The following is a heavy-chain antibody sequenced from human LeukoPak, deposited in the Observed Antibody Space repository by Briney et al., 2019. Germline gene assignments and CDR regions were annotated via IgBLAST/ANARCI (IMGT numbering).Heavy chain of an antibody. CDR3: ASIERSGQGRYNWFDP. J-gene: IGHJ5*02. D-gene: IGHD2-15*01. V-gene: IGHV4-34*01. CDR1: GGSFSGYY. CDR2: INHSGST. Sequence: PSETLSLTCAVYGGSFSGYYWSWLRQPPGKGLEGIGEINHSGSTNYNPSLKSRVTISVDTSKNQFSLKLSSVTAADTAVYYCASIERSGQGRYNWFDPWGQGTLVTVSS.